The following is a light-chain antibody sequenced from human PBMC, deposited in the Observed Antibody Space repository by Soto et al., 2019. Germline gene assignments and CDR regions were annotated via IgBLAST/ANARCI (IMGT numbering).Light chain of an antibody. J-gene: IGLJ1*01. CDR2: NVS. CDR1: SIDVGGYNH. Sequence: QSALTQPASVSGSPGQSITISCTGTSIDVGGYNHVYWYQQSPGKVPKLLIYNVSSRPSGVSDRFSGAKSGNTASLTISGLQAEDESDYFCTSSTSGSLYVFGTGTKVTVL. V-gene: IGLV2-14*01. CDR3: TSSTSGSLYV.